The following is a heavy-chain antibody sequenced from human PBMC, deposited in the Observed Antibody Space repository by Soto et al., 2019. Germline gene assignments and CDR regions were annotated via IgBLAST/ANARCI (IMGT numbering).Heavy chain of an antibody. CDR2: IKSQTDGGTT. V-gene: IGHV3-15*07. CDR1: GFTFSNAW. D-gene: IGHD4-4*01. J-gene: IGHJ4*02. CDR3: TTAFDYSTYVVVLDY. Sequence: EVQLVESGGGLVKPGGSLRLSCAASGFTFSNAWMNWVRQAPGKGLEWVGRIKSQTDGGTTDYAAPVKGRFTISRDDSKNTLYLQMNSLKTEDTAVYYCTTAFDYSTYVVVLDYWGQGTLVTVSS.